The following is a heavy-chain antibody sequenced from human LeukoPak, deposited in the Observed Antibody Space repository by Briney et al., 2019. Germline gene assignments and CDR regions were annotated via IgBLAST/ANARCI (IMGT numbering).Heavy chain of an antibody. J-gene: IGHJ6*02. D-gene: IGHD2-15*01. Sequence: GGSLRLSCAASGFTFSGYAVHWVRQAPGKGLEWVAVISYDGSTKYYADSVKGRFTISRDNSKNTLYLQMNSLRAEDTAVYYCARENDMGYYSGGRCYKGYHAMDVWGQGTTVTVSS. CDR1: GFTFSGYA. CDR3: ARENDMGYYSGGRCYKGYHAMDV. V-gene: IGHV3-30*14. CDR2: ISYDGSTK.